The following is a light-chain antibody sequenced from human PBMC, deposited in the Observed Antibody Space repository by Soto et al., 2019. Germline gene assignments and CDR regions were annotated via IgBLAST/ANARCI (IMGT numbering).Light chain of an antibody. J-gene: IGLJ3*02. Sequence: QSVLTQPPSVSAAPGQTVTISCSGSSSNMGINYVSWYQQLPGTAPKLLIYDNNKRPSGSPDRFSGSKSGTSATLGITGLQTGDEADYYCGTWDNSLSAGVFGGGTKLTVL. CDR1: SSNMGINY. CDR2: DNN. CDR3: GTWDNSLSAGV. V-gene: IGLV1-51*01.